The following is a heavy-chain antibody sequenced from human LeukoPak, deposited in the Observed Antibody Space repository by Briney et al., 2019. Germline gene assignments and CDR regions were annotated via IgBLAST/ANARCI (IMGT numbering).Heavy chain of an antibody. CDR3: ARVLSTTPDY. Sequence: ASVKVSCKASGYTFTGYYMNWVRQVPGQGLEWMGWISTYNGNTDYAQKFQGRVTMTTDTSTNTVYMEVRSLRFDDTAVYYCARVLSTTPDYWGQGILVSVSS. D-gene: IGHD4-11*01. CDR2: ISTYNGNT. V-gene: IGHV1-18*04. J-gene: IGHJ4*02. CDR1: GYTFTGYY.